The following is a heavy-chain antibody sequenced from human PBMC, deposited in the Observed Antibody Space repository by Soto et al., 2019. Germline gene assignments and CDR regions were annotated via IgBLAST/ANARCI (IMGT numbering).Heavy chain of an antibody. J-gene: IGHJ3*02. D-gene: IGHD1-26*01. V-gene: IGHV4-61*01. CDR1: GGSVSSGSYY. CDR3: ARDRRIVGATTGAFDI. CDR2: IYYSGST. Sequence: TSETLSLTGTVSGGSVSSGSYYLSWIRQPPGKGLEWIGYIYYSGSTNYNPSLKSRVNISVDTSKNQFSLKLSSVTAADTAVYYCARDRRIVGATTGAFDIWGQGTMVTVSS.